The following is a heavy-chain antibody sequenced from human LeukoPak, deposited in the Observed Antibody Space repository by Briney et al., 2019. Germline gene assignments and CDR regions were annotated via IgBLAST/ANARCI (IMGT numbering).Heavy chain of an antibody. CDR3: ARHGGYDRSGYWFDP. CDR2: IYTSGST. Sequence: SETLSLTCTVSGGSISSSSYYWSWIRQPAGKGLEWIGRIYTSGSTYHNPSLKSRVTISVDTSKNQFSLKLSSVIAADTAVYYCARHGGYDRSGYWFDPWGQGTLVTVSS. CDR1: GGSISSSSYY. D-gene: IGHD3-22*01. V-gene: IGHV4-61*02. J-gene: IGHJ5*02.